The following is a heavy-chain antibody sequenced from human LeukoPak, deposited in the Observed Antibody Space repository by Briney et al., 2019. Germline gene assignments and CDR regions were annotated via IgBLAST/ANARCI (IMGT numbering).Heavy chain of an antibody. J-gene: IGHJ4*02. CDR2: IYYSGTT. Sequence: SETLSLTCTVSGGSISRDGYYWGWIRQPPGKGLEWIGTIYYSGTTYYNPSLKSRVTISVDTSRNQFSLNLSSVTAADTAVYYCARAYGGYDWGQGTLVTVCS. CDR1: GGSISRDGYY. CDR3: ARAYGGYD. V-gene: IGHV4-39*07. D-gene: IGHD5-12*01.